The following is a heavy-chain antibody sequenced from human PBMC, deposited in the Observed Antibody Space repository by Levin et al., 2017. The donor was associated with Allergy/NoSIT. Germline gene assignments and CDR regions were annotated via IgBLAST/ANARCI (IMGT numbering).Heavy chain of an antibody. D-gene: IGHD3-10*01. V-gene: IGHV4-39*01. Sequence: SETLSLTCIVSGGSISSGVYYWGWIRQPPGKGLEWIGSIYYSGSTYYNASLKSRVTISVDTSKNQFSLKLSSVTAADTAVYYCARRFSGPWGWFDPWGQGTLVTVSS. CDR3: ARRFSGPWGWFDP. CDR2: IYYSGST. J-gene: IGHJ5*02. CDR1: GGSISSGVYY.